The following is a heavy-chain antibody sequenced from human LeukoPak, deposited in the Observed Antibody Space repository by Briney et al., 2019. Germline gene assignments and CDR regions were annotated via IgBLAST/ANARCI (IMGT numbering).Heavy chain of an antibody. CDR2: IRYDGSNK. Sequence: PGGSLRLSCAASGFTFSSYEMNWVRQAPGKGLEWVAFIRYDGSNKYYADSVKGRFTISRDNSKNTLYLQMNSLRAEDTAVYYCANLRLRAVTPGTPFDYWGQGTLVTVSS. V-gene: IGHV3-30*02. J-gene: IGHJ4*02. CDR3: ANLRLRAVTPGTPFDY. CDR1: GFTFSSYE. D-gene: IGHD2-15*01.